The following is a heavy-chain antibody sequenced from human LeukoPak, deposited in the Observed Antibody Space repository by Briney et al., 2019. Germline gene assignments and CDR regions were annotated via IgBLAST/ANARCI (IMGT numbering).Heavy chain of an antibody. CDR2: IYHSGST. CDR3: ARGPRGTYYMDV. CDR1: GYSISSGYY. J-gene: IGHJ6*03. D-gene: IGHD3-16*01. V-gene: IGHV4-38-2*02. Sequence: SETLSLTCTVSGYSISSGYYWGWIRQPPGKGLEWIGSIYHSGSTYYNPSLKSRVTISVDTSKNQFSLKLSSVTAADTAVYYCARGPRGTYYMDVWGKGTMVTVSS.